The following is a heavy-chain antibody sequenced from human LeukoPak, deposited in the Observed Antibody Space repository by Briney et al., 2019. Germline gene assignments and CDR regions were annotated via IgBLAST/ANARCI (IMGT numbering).Heavy chain of an antibody. D-gene: IGHD3-10*01. CDR1: GYTFTSNY. CDR3: ARVSFRSGWGVRDY. V-gene: IGHV1-46*01. Sequence: ASVKVSCKASGYTFTSNYIHWVRQAPGQGLEWMGMIYPRDGSTSYAQKFQGRVTITADESTSTAYMELSSLRSEDTAVYYCARVSFRSGWGVRDYWGQGTLVTVSS. J-gene: IGHJ4*02. CDR2: IYPRDGST.